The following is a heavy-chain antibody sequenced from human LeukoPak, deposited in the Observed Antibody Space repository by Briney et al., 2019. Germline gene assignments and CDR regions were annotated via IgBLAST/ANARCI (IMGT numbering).Heavy chain of an antibody. Sequence: GGSLRLSCAASGFTFSSYSMNWVRQAPGKGLEWVSSISSSSSYIYYADSVKGRFTISRDNSKNTLYLQTNSLRAEDTAVYYCARDYLRGVIPPLWFDPWGQGTLVTVSS. CDR1: GFTFSSYS. CDR3: ARDYLRGVIPPLWFDP. J-gene: IGHJ5*02. CDR2: ISSSSSYI. V-gene: IGHV3-21*01. D-gene: IGHD3-10*01.